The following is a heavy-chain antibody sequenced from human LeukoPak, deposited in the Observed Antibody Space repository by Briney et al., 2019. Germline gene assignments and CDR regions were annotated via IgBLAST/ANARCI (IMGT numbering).Heavy chain of an antibody. D-gene: IGHD1-26*01. Sequence: SETLSLTCTVSGGSISSSSYYWGWIRQPPGKGLEWIGSIYYSGSTYYNPSLKSRVTISVDTSKNQFFLKLSSATAADTAVYYCARGRWELLRDDWFDPWGQGTLVTVSS. J-gene: IGHJ5*02. CDR1: GGSISSSSYY. CDR2: IYYSGST. V-gene: IGHV4-39*07. CDR3: ARGRWELLRDDWFDP.